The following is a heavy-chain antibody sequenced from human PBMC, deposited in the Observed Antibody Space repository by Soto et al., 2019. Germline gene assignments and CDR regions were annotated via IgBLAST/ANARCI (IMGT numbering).Heavy chain of an antibody. CDR2: MNPNSGNT. J-gene: IGHJ4*02. Sequence: ASVKVSCKASGYTFTSYDINWVRQATGQGLEWMGWMNPNSGNTGYAQKFQGRVTMTRNTSMNTAYMELSSLTSEDTAVYYCARRSSGFSFDFWGQGTPVTVSS. CDR1: GYTFTSYD. V-gene: IGHV1-8*01. CDR3: ARRSSGFSFDF. D-gene: IGHD6-19*01.